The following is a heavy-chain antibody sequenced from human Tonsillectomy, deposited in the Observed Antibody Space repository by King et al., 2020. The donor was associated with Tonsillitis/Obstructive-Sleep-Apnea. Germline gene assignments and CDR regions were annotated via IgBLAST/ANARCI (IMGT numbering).Heavy chain of an antibody. D-gene: IGHD3-3*01. CDR2: ICYSGST. J-gene: IGHJ5*02. Sequence: QLQESGPGLVKPSETLSLTCTVSGGSISSSSYYWGWIRQPPGKGLEWIGSICYSGSTYYNPSLKSRVTISVDTSKNQFSLKLSSVTAADTAVYYCARTHDFWSGYYSLDPWGQGTLVTVSS. CDR1: GGSISSSSYY. V-gene: IGHV4-39*01. CDR3: ARTHDFWSGYYSLDP.